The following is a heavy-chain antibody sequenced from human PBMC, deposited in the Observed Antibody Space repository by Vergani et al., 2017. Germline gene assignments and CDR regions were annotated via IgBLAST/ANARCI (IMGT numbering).Heavy chain of an antibody. J-gene: IGHJ4*02. CDR1: GGTFSSYT. CDR3: ARVSRSSSWYWVDY. V-gene: IGHV1-69*02. D-gene: IGHD6-13*01. Sequence: QVQLVHSGAEVKKPGSSVKVSCKASGGTFSSYTISWVRQAPGQGLEWMGRIIPILGIANYAQKFQGRVTITADKSTSTAYMELSSPRSEDTAVYYCARVSRSSSWYWVDYWGQGTLVTVSS. CDR2: IIPILGIA.